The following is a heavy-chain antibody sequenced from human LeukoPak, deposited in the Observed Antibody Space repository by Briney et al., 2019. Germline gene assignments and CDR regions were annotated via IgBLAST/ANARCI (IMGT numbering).Heavy chain of an antibody. Sequence: PSETLSLTCTVSGGSISSYYWSWIRQPPGKGLEWIGYIYYSGSTNYNPSLKSRVTISVDTSKNQFSLKLSSVTAADTAVYYCARHDGSGRIAFDIWGQGTMVTVSS. V-gene: IGHV4-59*08. CDR2: IYYSGST. CDR1: GGSISSYY. CDR3: ARHDGSGRIAFDI. D-gene: IGHD3-10*01. J-gene: IGHJ3*02.